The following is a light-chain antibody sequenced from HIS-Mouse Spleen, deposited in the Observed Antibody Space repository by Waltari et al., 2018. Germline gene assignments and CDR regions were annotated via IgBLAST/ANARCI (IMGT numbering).Light chain of an antibody. Sequence: QTVVTQEPSFSVSPGGTVTLTCCLSSRSVSTRYYPSWYQQTPGQAPRTLIYSTNTRSSGVPDRFSGSILGNKAALTITGAQADDESDYYCVLYMGSGIWVFGGGTKLTVL. J-gene: IGLJ3*02. V-gene: IGLV8-61*01. CDR3: VLYMGSGIWV. CDR2: STN. CDR1: SRSVSTRYY.